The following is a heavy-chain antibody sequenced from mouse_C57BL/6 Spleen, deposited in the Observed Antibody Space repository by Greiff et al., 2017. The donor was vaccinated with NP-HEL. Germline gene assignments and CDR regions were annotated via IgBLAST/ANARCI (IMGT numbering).Heavy chain of an antibody. Sequence: QVQLKESGAELARPGASVKLSCKASGYTFTSYGISWVKQRTGQGLEWIGEIYPRSGNTYYNEKFKGKATLTADKSSSTAYMELRSLTSEDSAVYFCARRWLPHSANWDVYWGQGTTLTVSS. D-gene: IGHD4-1*01. J-gene: IGHJ2*01. CDR3: ARRWLPHSANWDVY. V-gene: IGHV1-81*01. CDR2: IYPRSGNT. CDR1: GYTFTSYG.